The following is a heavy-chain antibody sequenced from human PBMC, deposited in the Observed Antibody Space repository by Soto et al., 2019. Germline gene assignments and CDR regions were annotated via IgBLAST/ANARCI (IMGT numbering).Heavy chain of an antibody. CDR1: GYSFTSYW. V-gene: IGHV5-51*01. CDR2: IYPGDSDI. J-gene: IGHJ3*02. Sequence: PGESLKISCKGSGYSFTSYWIGWVRQMPGKGLEWMGIIYPGDSDIRYSPSLQGQVTISAGKSISTAYLQWSSLKASDSAIYYCARRAVDDAFDIWGQGTMVTVSS. CDR3: ARRAVDDAFDI.